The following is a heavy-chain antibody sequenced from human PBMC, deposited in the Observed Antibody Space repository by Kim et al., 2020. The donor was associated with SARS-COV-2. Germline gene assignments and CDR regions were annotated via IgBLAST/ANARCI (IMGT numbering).Heavy chain of an antibody. CDR3: ARSMVRGVNNLVYFQH. CDR1: GFTFSSYA. J-gene: IGHJ1*01. CDR2: ISYDGSNK. D-gene: IGHD3-10*01. Sequence: GGSLRLSCAASGFTFSSYAMHWVRQAPGKGLEWVAVISYDGSNKYYADSVKGRFTISRDNSKNTLYLQMNSLRAEDTAVYYCARSMVRGVNNLVYFQHWGQGTLVTVSS. V-gene: IGHV3-30*04.